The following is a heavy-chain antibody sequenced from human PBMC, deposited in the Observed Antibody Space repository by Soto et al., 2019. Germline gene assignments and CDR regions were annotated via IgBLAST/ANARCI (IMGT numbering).Heavy chain of an antibody. CDR2: IIPILGIA. CDR1: GGTFSSYT. CDR3: ARDSVGATDG. J-gene: IGHJ4*02. Sequence: QVQLVQSGAEVKKPGSSVKVSCKASGGTFSSYTISWVRQAPGQGLEWMGRIIPILGIANYAQKFQGRVTITAAKSTSTAYMELSSLRSEDTAVYYCARDSVGATDGWGQGTLVTVSS. V-gene: IGHV1-69*08. D-gene: IGHD1-26*01.